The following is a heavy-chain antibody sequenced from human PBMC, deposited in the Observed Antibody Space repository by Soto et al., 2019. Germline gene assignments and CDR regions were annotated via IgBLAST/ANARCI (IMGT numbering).Heavy chain of an antibody. CDR1: GFTFSSYS. CDR2: ISSSSSTI. J-gene: IGHJ6*02. Sequence: GGSLRLSCAASGFTFSSYSMNWVRQAPWKGLEWVSYISSSSSTIYYADSVKGRFTISRDNAKNSLYLQMNSLRAEDTAVYYCAREIVVVPAAMRDYYYYGMDVWGQGTTVTVSS. CDR3: AREIVVVPAAMRDYYYYGMDV. D-gene: IGHD2-2*01. V-gene: IGHV3-48*04.